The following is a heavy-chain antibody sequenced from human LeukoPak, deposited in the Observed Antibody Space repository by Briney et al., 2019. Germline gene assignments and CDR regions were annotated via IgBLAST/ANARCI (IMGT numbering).Heavy chain of an antibody. Sequence: RTGGSLRLSCAASGFTFSSYDMSWVRQAPGKGPEWVSAISGSGGNTYYADSVQGRFTISRDNSKNTLYLQMNSLRAEDTAVYYCAKSPGSSGYYYFDYWGQGTLVTVSS. CDR1: GFTFSSYD. CDR2: ISGSGGNT. V-gene: IGHV3-23*01. CDR3: AKSPGSSGYYYFDY. J-gene: IGHJ4*02. D-gene: IGHD5-12*01.